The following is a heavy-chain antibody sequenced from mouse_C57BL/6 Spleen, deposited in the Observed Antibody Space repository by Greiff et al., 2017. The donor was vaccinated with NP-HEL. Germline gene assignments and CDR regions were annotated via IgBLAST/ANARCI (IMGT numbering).Heavy chain of an antibody. J-gene: IGHJ1*03. V-gene: IGHV5-17*01. CDR2: ISSGSSTI. CDR3: ARRVVTGYFDV. Sequence: EVQLVESGGGLVKPGGSLKLSCAASGFTFSDYGMHWVRQAPEKGLEWVAYISSGSSTIYYADTVKGRFTISRDNAKNTLFLQMTSLRSEDTAMYYCARRVVTGYFDVWGTGTTVTVSS. CDR1: GFTFSDYG. D-gene: IGHD2-2*01.